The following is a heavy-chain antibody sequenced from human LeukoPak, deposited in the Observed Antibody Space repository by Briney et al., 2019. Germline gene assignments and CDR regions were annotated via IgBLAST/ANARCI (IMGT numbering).Heavy chain of an antibody. D-gene: IGHD3-3*01. CDR1: GYTFTNYA. J-gene: IGHJ4*02. Sequence: ASVKVSCKASGYTFTNYAVNWLRQGPGQRLEWMGWINAGNGDTKFSQNYQARVTITRDASASTAYMELGSLTSEDTAVYFCARGLWSAHRREYYFDSWGQGTLVTVSS. CDR3: ARGLWSAHRREYYFDS. V-gene: IGHV1-3*01. CDR2: INAGNGDT.